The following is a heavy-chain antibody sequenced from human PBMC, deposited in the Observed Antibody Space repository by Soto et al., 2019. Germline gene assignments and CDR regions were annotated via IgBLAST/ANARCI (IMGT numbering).Heavy chain of an antibody. J-gene: IGHJ4*02. D-gene: IGHD3-10*01. CDR2: IGPYNGKT. Sequence: ASVKVSCKASGYAFSHYGISWVRLAPGQGHEWMGWIGPYNGKTNYAQKLQGRVTMTTDTSTSTAYMELRSLRSDDTAVYYCARDLDGSGSYYTDFWGQGTLVTVSS. CDR3: ARDLDGSGSYYTDF. CDR1: GYAFSHYG. V-gene: IGHV1-18*01.